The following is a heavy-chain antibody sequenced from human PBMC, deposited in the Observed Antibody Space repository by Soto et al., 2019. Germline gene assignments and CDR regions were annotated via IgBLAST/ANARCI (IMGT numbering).Heavy chain of an antibody. J-gene: IGHJ6*03. CDR3: ARGDYYDYMGV. CDR2: IHHSGST. V-gene: IGHV4-34*01. CDR1: GGSFSGYY. Sequence: QVQLQQWGAGLLKPSETLSLTCAFYGGSFSGYYWSWIRQPPGKGLEWIGEIHHSGSTNYNPSLKSRVTISVDTSKYQFSLKLSSVTAEDTAVYYCARGDYYDYMGVWGKGITVTVSS.